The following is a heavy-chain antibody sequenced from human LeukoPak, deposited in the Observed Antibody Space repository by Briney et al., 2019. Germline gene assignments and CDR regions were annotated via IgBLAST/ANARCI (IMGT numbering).Heavy chain of an antibody. CDR1: GYTFSSYY. V-gene: IGHV1-8*01. D-gene: IGHD4-17*01. Sequence: ASVKVSCKTSGYTFSSYYIHWVRQAPGQGLEWMGWMNPHSGNTGYAQKFQGRVTMTRNTSISTAYMELSSLRSEDTAVYYCARVGHEDGDYSDYWGQGTLVTVSS. CDR2: MNPHSGNT. CDR3: ARVGHEDGDYSDY. J-gene: IGHJ4*02.